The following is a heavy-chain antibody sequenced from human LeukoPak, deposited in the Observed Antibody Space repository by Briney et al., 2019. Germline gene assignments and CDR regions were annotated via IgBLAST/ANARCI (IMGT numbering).Heavy chain of an antibody. J-gene: IGHJ4*02. Sequence: GRSLRLSCAASGFTFSSYAMHWVRQAPGKGLEWVAVISYDGSNKYYADSVKGRFTISRDNSKNTLYLQMNSLRAEDTAVYYCARWYSSSRTGYFDYWGQGTLVTVSS. CDR2: ISYDGSNK. D-gene: IGHD6-13*01. CDR3: ARWYSSSRTGYFDY. CDR1: GFTFSSYA. V-gene: IGHV3-30*04.